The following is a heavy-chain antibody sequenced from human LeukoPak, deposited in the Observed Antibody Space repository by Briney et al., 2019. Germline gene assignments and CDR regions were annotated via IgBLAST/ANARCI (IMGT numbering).Heavy chain of an antibody. CDR3: ARGKAMVRGVIISPYYFDY. D-gene: IGHD3-10*01. Sequence: PSETLSLTCAVYGGSFSGYYWGWIRQPPGKGLEWIGEINHSGSTNYNPSLKSRVTISVDTSKNQSSLKLSSVTAADTAVYYCARGKAMVRGVIISPYYFDYWGQGTLVTVSS. CDR2: INHSGST. J-gene: IGHJ4*02. V-gene: IGHV4-34*01. CDR1: GGSFSGYY.